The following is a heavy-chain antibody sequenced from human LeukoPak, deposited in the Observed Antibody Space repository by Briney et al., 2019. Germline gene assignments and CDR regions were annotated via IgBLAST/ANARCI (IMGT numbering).Heavy chain of an antibody. V-gene: IGHV3-66*04. J-gene: IGHJ4*02. Sequence: PGGSLRLSCAASGFTVSSNYMSWVRQAPGKGLEWVSVIYSGGSTYYADSVKGRFTISRDNSKNTLYLQMNSLRVEDAAVYYCARHGSTVVTDYWGQGTRVTVSS. CDR2: IYSGGST. D-gene: IGHD4-23*01. CDR1: GFTVSSNY. CDR3: ARHGSTVVTDY.